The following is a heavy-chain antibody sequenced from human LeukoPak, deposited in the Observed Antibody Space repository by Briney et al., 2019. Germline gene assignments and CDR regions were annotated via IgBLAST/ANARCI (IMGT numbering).Heavy chain of an antibody. CDR3: ARRYYDFWSGRLDAFDI. V-gene: IGHV3-23*01. Sequence: PGGSLRLSCAASGFTFSSYAMSWVRQASGKGLEWVSAISGSGGSTYYADSVKGRFTISRDNSKNTLYLQMNSLRAEDTAVYYCARRYYDFWSGRLDAFDIWGQGTMVTVSS. D-gene: IGHD3-3*01. CDR1: GFTFSSYA. J-gene: IGHJ3*02. CDR2: ISGSGGST.